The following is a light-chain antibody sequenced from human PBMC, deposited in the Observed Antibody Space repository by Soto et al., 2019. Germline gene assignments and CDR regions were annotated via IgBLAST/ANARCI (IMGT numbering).Light chain of an antibody. CDR3: QQYNSYSWT. CDR2: DAS. CDR1: QSISSW. V-gene: IGKV1-5*01. Sequence: IQLTQSTSSLSASVGDRVTITCRASQSISSWLAWYQQKPGKAPKLLIYDASSLESGVPSRFSGSGSGTEFTLTISSLQPDDFATYYCQQYNSYSWTFGQGSMVDVK. J-gene: IGKJ1*01.